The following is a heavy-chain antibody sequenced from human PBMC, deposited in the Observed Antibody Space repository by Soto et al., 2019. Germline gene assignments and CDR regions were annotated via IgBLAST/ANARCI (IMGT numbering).Heavy chain of an antibody. V-gene: IGHV3-23*01. CDR3: AKRTGGNSGYFDY. Sequence: PGGSLRLSCAASGFTFSSYAMSWVRQAPGEGLEWVSAISGSGGSTYYADSVKGRFTIPRDNSKNTLYLQMNSLRAEDTAVYYCAKRTGGNSGYFDYWGQGTLVTVSS. CDR1: GFTFSSYA. D-gene: IGHD2-21*02. J-gene: IGHJ4*03. CDR2: ISGSGGST.